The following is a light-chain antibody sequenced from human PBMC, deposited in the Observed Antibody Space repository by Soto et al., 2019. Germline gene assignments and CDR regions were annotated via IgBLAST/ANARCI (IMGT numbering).Light chain of an antibody. Sequence: DIQRPQSPSTLSGSVGDRVTITCRASQTINRWLAWHQQKPGKAPKLLIYEASSLESGVPSRFGGSGSGTEFTLTISSLQPDDFATYYCQQYNSYPWTFGQGTKVDIK. CDR3: QQYNSYPWT. J-gene: IGKJ1*01. CDR2: EAS. V-gene: IGKV1-5*03. CDR1: QTINRW.